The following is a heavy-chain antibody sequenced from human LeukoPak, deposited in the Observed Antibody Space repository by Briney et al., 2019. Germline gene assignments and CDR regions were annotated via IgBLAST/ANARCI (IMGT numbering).Heavy chain of an antibody. CDR2: ISGSGGST. CDR3: AKVHGERLWFGELSHNWFDP. V-gene: IGHV3-23*01. J-gene: IGHJ5*02. Sequence: GGSLRLSCAASGFTFSSYAMSWVRQAPGKGLEWVSAISGSGGSTYYADSVKGRFTISRDNSKNTLYLQMNSLRAEDTAVYYCAKVHGERLWFGELSHNWFDPWGQGTLVTVSS. D-gene: IGHD3-10*01. CDR1: GFTFSSYA.